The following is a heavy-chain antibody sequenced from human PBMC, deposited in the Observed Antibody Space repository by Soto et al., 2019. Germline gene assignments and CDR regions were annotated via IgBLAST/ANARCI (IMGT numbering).Heavy chain of an antibody. Sequence: EVQLVESGGGLVQPGRSLRLSCTASGFTFGDYAMSWFRQAPGKGLEWVGFIRSKAYGGTTEYAASVKGRFTISRDDSNSIAYLQMNSLKTEDTAVYYCTRFYIVVVPADSRDYYGMDVWGQGTTVTVSS. CDR2: IRSKAYGGTT. V-gene: IGHV3-49*03. CDR1: GFTFGDYA. CDR3: TRFYIVVVPADSRDYYGMDV. D-gene: IGHD2-2*01. J-gene: IGHJ6*02.